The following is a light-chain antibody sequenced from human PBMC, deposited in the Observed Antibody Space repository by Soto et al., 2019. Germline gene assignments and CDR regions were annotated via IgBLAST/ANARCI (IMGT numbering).Light chain of an antibody. J-gene: IGKJ1*01. CDR1: QGIRHY. CDR2: GAS. CDR3: QQSYTSPPWT. V-gene: IGKV1-9*01. Sequence: DIQLTQSPSFLSASVGARVTITCRASQGIRHYLAWYQQKPGKAPSLLMYGASTLQSGVPSRFSGSGSGTEFTLTISSLRPEDIATYFCQQSYTSPPWTFGQGTKVEIK.